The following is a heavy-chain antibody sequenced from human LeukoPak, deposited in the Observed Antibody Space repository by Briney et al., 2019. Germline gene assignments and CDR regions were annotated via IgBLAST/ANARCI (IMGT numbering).Heavy chain of an antibody. CDR3: AREGPIVGATHLVDY. CDR1: GYTFTDYY. V-gene: IGHV1-2*02. CDR2: INPNSGGT. D-gene: IGHD1-26*01. J-gene: IGHJ4*02. Sequence: GASVKVSCKAYGYTFTDYYMHWVRQAPGQGLEWMGWINPNSGGTNYAQKFQGRVTMTRDTSISTAYMELSRLRSDDTAVYYCAREGPIVGATHLVDYWGQGTLVTDSS.